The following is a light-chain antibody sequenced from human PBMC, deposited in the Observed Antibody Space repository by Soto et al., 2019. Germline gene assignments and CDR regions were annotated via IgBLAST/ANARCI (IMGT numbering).Light chain of an antibody. CDR3: QPYNICPRT. CDR2: DTS. CDR1: QGIGNT. J-gene: IGKJ4*01. V-gene: IGKV3-15*01. Sequence: EVVMTQSPATLSASPGEGVTLSCRASQGIGNTLAWYQHRPGKTPRLLIYDTSTMATGVPARFSGSGSGTEFTLTISSLQSEDFAIYYCQPYNICPRTFGGGTKVESK.